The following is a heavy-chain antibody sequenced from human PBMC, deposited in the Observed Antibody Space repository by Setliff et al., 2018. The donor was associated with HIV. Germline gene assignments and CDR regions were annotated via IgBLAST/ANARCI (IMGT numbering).Heavy chain of an antibody. D-gene: IGHD6-13*01. CDR1: GDTFNKYA. CDR3: AMSPRYSSSWYYFDY. CDR2: IILFLDIT. Sequence: SVKVSCKVSGDTFNKYAISWVRQAPGQGLEWMGGIILFLDITNYAPRFQDRLTIDADKFTRTVYMQLSSLRSEDTAVYYCAMSPRYSSSWYYFDYWGQGTLVTVSS. V-gene: IGHV1-69*10. J-gene: IGHJ4*02.